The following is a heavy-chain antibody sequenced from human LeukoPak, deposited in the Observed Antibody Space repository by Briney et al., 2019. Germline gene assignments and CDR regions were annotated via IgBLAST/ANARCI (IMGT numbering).Heavy chain of an antibody. D-gene: IGHD3-10*01. J-gene: IGHJ4*02. CDR3: ARDGFSYGSGAAMGY. Sequence: GGSLRLSCAASGFTFSSYWMHWVRQAPGKGLVWVSRINSDASTTNYADSVKGRFTISRDNAKNSLYLQMNSLRAEDTAVYYCARDGFSYGSGAAMGYWGQGTLVTVSS. CDR2: INSDASTT. V-gene: IGHV3-74*01. CDR1: GFTFSSYW.